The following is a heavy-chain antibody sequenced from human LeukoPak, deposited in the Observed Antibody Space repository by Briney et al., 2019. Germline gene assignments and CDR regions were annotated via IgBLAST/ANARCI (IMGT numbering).Heavy chain of an antibody. Sequence: SVNVSCKASGGTFSSYAISWVRQPPGQGLEWMGGIIPIFGTANYAQKFQGRVTITTDESTSTAYMELSRLRSEDTAVYYCARAIPAAIGGYYMDVWGKGTTVTVSS. J-gene: IGHJ6*03. CDR2: IIPIFGTA. CDR3: ARAIPAAIGGYYMDV. CDR1: GGTFSSYA. V-gene: IGHV1-69*05. D-gene: IGHD2-2*01.